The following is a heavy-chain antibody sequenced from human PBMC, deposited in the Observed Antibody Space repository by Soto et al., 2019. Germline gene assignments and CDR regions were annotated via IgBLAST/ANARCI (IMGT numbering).Heavy chain of an antibody. Sequence: QVQLVESGGGVVQPGRSLRLSCAASGFTFSSYGMHWVRQAPGKGLEWVAVIWYDGSNKYYADSVKGRFTISGDNSKNTLYLQMNSLRAEDTAVYYCARGNFDWLLTYYFDYWGQGTLVTVSS. D-gene: IGHD3-9*01. CDR3: ARGNFDWLLTYYFDY. CDR2: IWYDGSNK. CDR1: GFTFSSYG. J-gene: IGHJ4*02. V-gene: IGHV3-33*01.